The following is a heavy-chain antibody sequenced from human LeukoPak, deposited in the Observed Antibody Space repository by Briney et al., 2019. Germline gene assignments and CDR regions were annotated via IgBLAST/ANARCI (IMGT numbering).Heavy chain of an antibody. J-gene: IGHJ4*02. CDR2: INHSGST. CDR3: ARLGSSGWYDLYYFDY. Sequence: SETLSLTCAVYGGSFSGYYWSWIRQPPGRGLEWIGEINHSGSTNYNPFLKSRVTISVDTSKNQFSLKLSSVTAADTAVYYCARLGSSGWYDLYYFDYWGQGTLVTVSS. D-gene: IGHD6-19*01. V-gene: IGHV4-34*01. CDR1: GGSFSGYY.